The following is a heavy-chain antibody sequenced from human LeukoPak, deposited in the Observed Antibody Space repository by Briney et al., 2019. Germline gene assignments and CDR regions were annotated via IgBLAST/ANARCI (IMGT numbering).Heavy chain of an antibody. D-gene: IGHD2-15*01. Sequence: SETLSLTCAVYGGSFSGYYWSWIRQPPGKGLEWIGEINHSGSTNYNPSLKSRVTISVDTSKNQFSLKLSSVTAADTAVYYCARGVGSGGAPDAFDIWGQGTMVTVSS. CDR2: INHSGST. CDR3: ARGVGSGGAPDAFDI. CDR1: GGSFSGYY. V-gene: IGHV4-34*01. J-gene: IGHJ3*02.